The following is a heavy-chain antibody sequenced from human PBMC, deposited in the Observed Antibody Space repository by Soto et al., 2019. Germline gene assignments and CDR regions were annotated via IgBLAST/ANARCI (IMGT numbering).Heavy chain of an antibody. J-gene: IGHJ6*02. D-gene: IGHD2-2*01. CDR1: GFTLSNYS. V-gene: IGHV3-30*18. Sequence: GVSLRLSCAAAGFTLSNYSLHCVRQPPGKGLEWGAVISYDGSDKYYGDSRKGRFSISRDNSKNRLYLQMNSLRAEDTAVYYCAKVTGYCSSSSCRRDYYFYYGMDGGGQGNTVTV. CDR3: AKVTGYCSSSSCRRDYYFYYGMDG. CDR2: ISYDGSDK.